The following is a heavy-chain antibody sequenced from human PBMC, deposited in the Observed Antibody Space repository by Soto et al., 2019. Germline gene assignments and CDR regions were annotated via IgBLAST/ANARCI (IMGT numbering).Heavy chain of an antibody. CDR3: ARGVDYVNFDY. J-gene: IGHJ4*01. Sequence: SETVSLTCTVSGGSISSYYWSWIRQPPGKGLEWTGYIYYSGSTNYNPSLKSRVTISVDTSKNQFSLKLSSVTAADTAVYYCARGVDYVNFDYWGHGTLVTVSS. V-gene: IGHV4-59*01. CDR1: GGSISSYY. CDR2: IYYSGST. D-gene: IGHD4-17*01.